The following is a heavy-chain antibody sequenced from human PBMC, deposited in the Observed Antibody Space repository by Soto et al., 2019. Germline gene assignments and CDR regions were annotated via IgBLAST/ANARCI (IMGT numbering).Heavy chain of an antibody. J-gene: IGHJ6*02. Sequence: AXVKVSCKASGYTVTRYDINWVRQATGQGLEWMGWMNPNSGNTGYAQKFQGRVTMTRNTSISTAYMELSSLRSEDTAVYYCARGGFLEWLSLYYYYGMDVWGQGTTVTVSS. D-gene: IGHD3-3*01. CDR1: GYTVTRYD. CDR3: ARGGFLEWLSLYYYYGMDV. CDR2: MNPNSGNT. V-gene: IGHV1-8*01.